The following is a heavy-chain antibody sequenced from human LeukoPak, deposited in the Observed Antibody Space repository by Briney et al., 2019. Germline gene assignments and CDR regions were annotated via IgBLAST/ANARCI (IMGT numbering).Heavy chain of an antibody. CDR2: IYNSGNT. V-gene: IGHV4-59*01. CDR1: GDSISNYY. CDR3: ARESGSYLWRSWLNP. Sequence: PSETLSLTCTVSGDSISNYYWTWIRQPPGKGLEWIGNIYNSGNTNYNPSLKSRVTISVDTSKNQFSLKLNSVTAADTAVYYCARESGSYLWRSWLNPWGQGTLVTVSS. D-gene: IGHD3-16*01. J-gene: IGHJ5*02.